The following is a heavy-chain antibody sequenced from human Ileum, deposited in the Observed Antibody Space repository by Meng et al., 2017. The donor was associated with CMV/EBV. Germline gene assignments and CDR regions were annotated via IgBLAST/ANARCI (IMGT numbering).Heavy chain of an antibody. D-gene: IGHD4-17*01. J-gene: IGHJ5*02. CDR2: ISAGGDIA. V-gene: IGHV3-23*01. CDR3: AKVFTVTWYNFFDP. Sequence: GESLKISCAASGFSFSNYAMNWVRQAPGKGLEWVSTISAGGDIAYYADSVKGRFTISRDNSKNTLYLQMNSLRAEDTAKYFCAKVFTVTWYNFFDPWGQGTLVTGSS. CDR1: GFSFSNYA.